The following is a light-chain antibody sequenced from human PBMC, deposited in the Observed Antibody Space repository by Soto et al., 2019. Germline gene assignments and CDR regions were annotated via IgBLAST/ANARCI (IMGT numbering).Light chain of an antibody. J-gene: IGKJ1*01. Sequence: DLQMTQSPSTLSASVGDRVTITCRASQSICSWLAWYQQKPGKAPKLLIYKASSLESGVPSRFSGSGSGTEFTLTISSLQPDDFATYCCQQYNSYPWTFGQGTKVEVK. V-gene: IGKV1-5*03. CDR1: QSICSW. CDR2: KAS. CDR3: QQYNSYPWT.